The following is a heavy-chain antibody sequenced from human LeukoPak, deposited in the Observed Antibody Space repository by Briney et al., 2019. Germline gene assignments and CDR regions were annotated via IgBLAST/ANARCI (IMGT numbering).Heavy chain of an antibody. CDR1: GGSFSGYY. Sequence: SETLSLTCAVYGGSFSGYYWSWIRQPPGKGLEWIGEINHSGSTNYNPSLKSRVTISVDTSKNQFSLKLRSVTAADTAVYYCARVGIAVADLDAFDIWGQGTRVTVSS. J-gene: IGHJ3*02. CDR3: ARVGIAVADLDAFDI. CDR2: INHSGST. D-gene: IGHD6-19*01. V-gene: IGHV4-34*01.